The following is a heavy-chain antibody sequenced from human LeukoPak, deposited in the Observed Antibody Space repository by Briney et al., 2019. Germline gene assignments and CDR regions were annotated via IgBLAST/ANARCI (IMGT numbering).Heavy chain of an antibody. V-gene: IGHV4-39*07. CDR2: IHHRGTT. Sequence: ASETLSLTCIVSGGSVSTNTYYWGWIRLPPGKGLEWIGEIHHRGTTYYNPSLRSRVTISVDTSKNQFSLRLTSVPAADTAVYYCARVTYNGYQHFDYWGQGNLVTVS. CDR3: ARVTYNGYQHFDY. J-gene: IGHJ4*02. CDR1: GGSVSTNTYY. D-gene: IGHD3-10*01.